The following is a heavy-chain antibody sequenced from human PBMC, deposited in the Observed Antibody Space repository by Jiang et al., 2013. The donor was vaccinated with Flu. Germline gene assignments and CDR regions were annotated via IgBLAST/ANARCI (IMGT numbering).Heavy chain of an antibody. CDR3: ARSRGSSWYDAFDI. CDR2: INWNGGST. D-gene: IGHD6-13*01. J-gene: IGHJ3*02. V-gene: IGHV3-20*01. Sequence: VVRPGGSLRLSCAASGFTFDDYGMSWVRQAPGKGLEWVSGINWNGGSTGYADSVKGRFTISRDNAKNSLYLQMNSLRAEDTALYHCARSRGSSWYDAFDIWGQGTMVTVSS. CDR1: GFTFDDYG.